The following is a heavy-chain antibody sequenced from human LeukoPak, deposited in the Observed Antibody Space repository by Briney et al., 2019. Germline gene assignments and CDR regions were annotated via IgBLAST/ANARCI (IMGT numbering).Heavy chain of an antibody. CDR1: GFTFSSYS. J-gene: IGHJ4*02. V-gene: IGHV3-21*01. Sequence: GGSLRLSCVASGFTFSSYSMNWVRQAPGKGLEWVSCITSDSSYMYYADSVKGRFTISRDNAKNSLYLQMNSLRAEDTAVCYCARGDSGSYYFDYWGQGTLVTVSS. D-gene: IGHD1-26*01. CDR3: ARGDSGSYYFDY. CDR2: ITSDSSYM.